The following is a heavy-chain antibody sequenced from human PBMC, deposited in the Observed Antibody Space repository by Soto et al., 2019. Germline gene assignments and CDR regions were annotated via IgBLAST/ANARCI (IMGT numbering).Heavy chain of an antibody. V-gene: IGHV1-2*02. Sequence: SVKVSCKASGYTFSDYYIHWVRQAPGQGLEWMGWINPNSGGTKYAPKFQGGVTMTRDTSITTAYMELSRLRSGDTAVYYCAKEPATAKPEGVDFWGQGTLVTVSS. CDR3: AKEPATAKPEGVDF. J-gene: IGHJ4*02. CDR2: INPNSGGT. D-gene: IGHD1-1*01. CDR1: GYTFSDYY.